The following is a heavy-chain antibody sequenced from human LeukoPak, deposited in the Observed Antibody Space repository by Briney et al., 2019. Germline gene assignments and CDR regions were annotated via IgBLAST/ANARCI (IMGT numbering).Heavy chain of an antibody. CDR3: ARPEGGSAYSYVIF. D-gene: IGHD5-18*01. CDR2: ASYSVSP. Sequence: SETLSLTCTVSGGSISSTSHYWGSVRQPPGKGLEWIGSASYSVSPYYNPALKNRVTVSVDTSKNQFALKLSSVSAADTAVYYCARPEGGSAYSYVIFWGQGTLVSVSS. V-gene: IGHV4-39*01. J-gene: IGHJ4*02. CDR1: GGSISSTSHY.